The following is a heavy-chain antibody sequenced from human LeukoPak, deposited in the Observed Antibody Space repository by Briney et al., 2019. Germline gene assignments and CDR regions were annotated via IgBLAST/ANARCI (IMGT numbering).Heavy chain of an antibody. CDR1: GFTFSSYW. CDR2: IKQDGSDK. D-gene: IGHD4-23*01. V-gene: IGHV3-7*03. J-gene: IGHJ4*02. CDR3: ARKTVVGSYFDY. Sequence: GGSLRLSCAASGFTFSSYWMSWVRQAPGKGLEWVANIKQDGSDKYYVDSVKGRFTISRNNAKNSLYLQINSLRAEDTAVYYCARKTVVGSYFDYWGQGTPVTVSS.